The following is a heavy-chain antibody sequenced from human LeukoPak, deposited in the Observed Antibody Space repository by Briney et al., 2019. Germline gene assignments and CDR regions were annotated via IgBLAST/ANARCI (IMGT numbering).Heavy chain of an antibody. J-gene: IGHJ5*02. V-gene: IGHV4-39*07. CDR3: ARAPGGGWYNWFDP. CDR2: IYYSGST. CDR1: GGSISGSSYY. Sequence: SETLSLTCTVSGGSISGSSYYWGWIRQPPGKGLEWIGSIYYSGSTNYNPSLKSRVTVSVDTSKNQFSLKLSSVTAADTAMYYCARAPGGGWYNWFDPWGQGALATVSS. D-gene: IGHD6-19*01.